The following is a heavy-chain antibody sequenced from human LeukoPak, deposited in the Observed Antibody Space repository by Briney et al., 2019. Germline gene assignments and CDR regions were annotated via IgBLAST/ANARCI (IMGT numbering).Heavy chain of an antibody. CDR3: AKAWPELRDEY. J-gene: IGHJ4*02. CDR1: GFTFFNYA. D-gene: IGHD3-10*01. CDR2: ISGSGSST. Sequence: GGSLRLSCAASGFTFFNYAMCWVRQAPGKGLEWVSAISGSGSSTFYADSVKGRFTISRDNSRNTLYLQMNSLRVEDTAVYYCAKAWPELRDEYWGQGSLVTVSS. V-gene: IGHV3-23*01.